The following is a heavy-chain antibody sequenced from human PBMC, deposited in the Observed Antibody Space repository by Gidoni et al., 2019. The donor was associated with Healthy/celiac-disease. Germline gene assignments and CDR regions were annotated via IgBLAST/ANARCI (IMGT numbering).Heavy chain of an antibody. V-gene: IGHV3-33*01. D-gene: IGHD3-3*01. CDR2: IGYDGRNK. CDR3: ASVLLEWLSFDAFDI. Sequence: QVQLVEFGGGVVQPGRSLRLSCAALGFTFSSYGLHWVRQSPGKGLEWVAVIGYDGRNKYYADSGKGRFTISRDNSKNTLYLQMNSLRAEDTAVYYCASVLLEWLSFDAFDIWGQGTMVTVSS. J-gene: IGHJ3*02. CDR1: GFTFSSYG.